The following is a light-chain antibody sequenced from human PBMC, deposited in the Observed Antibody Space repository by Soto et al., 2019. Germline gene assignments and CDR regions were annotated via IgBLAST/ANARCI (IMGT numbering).Light chain of an antibody. CDR2: GAY. Sequence: DIQMTQSPSSLSASVGDRVSITCRASQDIDDYVAWYQQKPGTPPKLLIFGAYILQSGVPSRFSGTGSGTEFILTISRLQPEDVATYYCQKYSKAPWTFGQGTKV. CDR3: QKYSKAPWT. V-gene: IGKV1-27*01. CDR1: QDIDDY. J-gene: IGKJ1*01.